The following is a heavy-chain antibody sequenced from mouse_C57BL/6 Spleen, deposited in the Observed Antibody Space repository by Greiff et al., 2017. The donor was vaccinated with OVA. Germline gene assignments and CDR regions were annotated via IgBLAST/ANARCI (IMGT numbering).Heavy chain of an antibody. Sequence: QVQLKQPGAELVKPGASVKLSCKASGYTFTSYWMQWVKQRPGQGLEWIGEIDPSDSYTNYNQKFKGKATLTVDTSSSTAYMQLSSLTSEDSAVYYCARRGSSYLYYFDYWGQGTTLTVSS. CDR3: ARRGSSYLYYFDY. V-gene: IGHV1-50*01. CDR2: IDPSDSYT. J-gene: IGHJ2*01. D-gene: IGHD1-1*01. CDR1: GYTFTSYW.